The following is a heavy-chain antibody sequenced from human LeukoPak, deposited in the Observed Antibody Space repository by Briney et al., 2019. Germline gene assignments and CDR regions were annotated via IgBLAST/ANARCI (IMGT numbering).Heavy chain of an antibody. CDR2: ISAYNGNT. CDR1: GYTFTSYG. J-gene: IGHJ5*02. V-gene: IGHV1-18*01. Sequence: ASVKVSCKASGYTFTSYGISWVRQAPEQGLEWMGWISAYNGNTDYAQRFQGRVTMTRDMSTSTVYMELSSLRSEDTAVYYCARDSRIAAHLGWFDPWGQGTLVTVSS. CDR3: ARDSRIAAHLGWFDP. D-gene: IGHD6-13*01.